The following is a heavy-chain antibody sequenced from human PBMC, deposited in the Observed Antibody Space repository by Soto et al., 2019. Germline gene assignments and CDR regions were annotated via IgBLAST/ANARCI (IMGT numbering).Heavy chain of an antibody. Sequence: QVQLQESGPGLVKPSGTLSLTCAVSSGSISSGHWWNWVRQPPGKGLEWIGEIYQSGSTHYNPSFKRRVTVSVDRSMNQFSLKLTSVTAADTAVYYCATNSYYSLGVWGHGTTVTVSS. CDR3: ATNSYYSLGV. CDR1: SGSISSGHW. V-gene: IGHV4-4*02. CDR2: IYQSGST. J-gene: IGHJ6*02.